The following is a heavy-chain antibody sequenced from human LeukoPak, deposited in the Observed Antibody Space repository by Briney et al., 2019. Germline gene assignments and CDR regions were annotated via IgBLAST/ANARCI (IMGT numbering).Heavy chain of an antibody. Sequence: PSQTRSLTCAVYGGSVSGYYWGWIRQPPGNGMDWNGEINRSKSTNYNPSLKSRVTISVDTSKNQFSLKLSSVTAADTVVYYCARDSDYYGSGSSGYFDYWGQGTLVSVSS. CDR2: INRSKST. CDR1: GGSVSGYY. J-gene: IGHJ4*02. CDR3: ARDSDYYGSGSSGYFDY. V-gene: IGHV4-34*01. D-gene: IGHD3-10*01.